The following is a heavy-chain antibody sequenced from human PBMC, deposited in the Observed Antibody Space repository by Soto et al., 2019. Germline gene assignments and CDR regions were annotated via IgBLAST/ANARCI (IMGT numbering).Heavy chain of an antibody. Sequence: ASVKVSCKASGYTFTSYAMHWVRQAPGQRLEWMGWINAGNGNTKYSQKFQGRATITRDTSASTAYMELSSLRSEDTAVYYCASSGWYKNYYYYMDVWGKGTTVTVSS. D-gene: IGHD6-19*01. CDR2: INAGNGNT. CDR1: GYTFTSYA. CDR3: ASSGWYKNYYYYMDV. V-gene: IGHV1-3*01. J-gene: IGHJ6*03.